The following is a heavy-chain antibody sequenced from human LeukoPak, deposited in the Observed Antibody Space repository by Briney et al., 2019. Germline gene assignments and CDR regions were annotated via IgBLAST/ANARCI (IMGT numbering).Heavy chain of an antibody. CDR2: ISSSGGST. D-gene: IGHD2-2*01. CDR1: GFTFSSYA. Sequence: GSLGLSCAASGFTFSSYAMTWVRQAPGKGLEWVSLISSSGGSTYYADSVKGRFTISRDNSKNTLYLQMNSLRAEDTAVYYCAKSPSTLGYCSSTSCFFDYWGQGTLVTVSS. CDR3: AKSPSTLGYCSSTSCFFDY. J-gene: IGHJ4*02. V-gene: IGHV3-23*01.